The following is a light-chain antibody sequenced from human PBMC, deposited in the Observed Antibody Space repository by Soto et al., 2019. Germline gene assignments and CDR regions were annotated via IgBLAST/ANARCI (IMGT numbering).Light chain of an antibody. CDR1: QSISNW. CDR2: GAS. J-gene: IGKJ2*01. Sequence: DIQMTQSPSTLSASVGDRVTITCRASQSISNWLAWYQQKPGKAPKLLISGASSLESGVPSRFSGSGSGTEFTLTSSSLQPDDFATYYCQQYDSYSYTFGQGTKVDIK. CDR3: QQYDSYSYT. V-gene: IGKV1-5*01.